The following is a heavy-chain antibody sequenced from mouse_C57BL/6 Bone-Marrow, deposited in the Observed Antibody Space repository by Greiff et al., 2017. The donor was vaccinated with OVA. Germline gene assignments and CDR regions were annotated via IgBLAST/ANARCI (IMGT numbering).Heavy chain of an antibody. D-gene: IGHD1-1*01. CDR1: GFNIKDDY. CDR3: TPRSPYAMDY. V-gene: IGHV14-4*01. J-gene: IGHJ4*01. CDR2: IDPENGDT. Sequence: EVQLVESGAELVRPGASVKLSCTASGFNIKDDYMHWVKQRPEQGLEWIGWIDPENGDTEYASKFQGKATITADTSSNTAYLQLSSLTSEDTAVYYCTPRSPYAMDYWGQGTSVTVSS.